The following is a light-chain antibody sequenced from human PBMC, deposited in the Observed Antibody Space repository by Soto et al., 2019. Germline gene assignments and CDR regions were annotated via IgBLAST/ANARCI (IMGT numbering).Light chain of an antibody. V-gene: IGKV3-20*01. CDR1: QSVSSSY. CDR2: GAS. J-gene: IGKJ1*01. Sequence: EIVLTQSPGTLSLSPGERATLSCRASQSVSSSYLAWYQQKPGQAPRLLIYGASSRATGIPDRFSGSGSGTDFTLIISRLESEDFAVYYCQQYGSLPKTFGQGTKVEIK. CDR3: QQYGSLPKT.